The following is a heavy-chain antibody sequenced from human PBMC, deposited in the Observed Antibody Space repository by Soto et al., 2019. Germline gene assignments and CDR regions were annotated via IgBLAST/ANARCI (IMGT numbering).Heavy chain of an antibody. CDR3: VQTSGWQHTT. CDR2: FYWNDDN. J-gene: IGHJ5*02. Sequence: QITVKESGPTLVKPTQTLTLSCTFSGFSLSTSEVGVSWIRQPPGKALEWLALFYWNDDNRYSPSLKSRLTITKDTSKNQVIFTMINMDPVDTATYYCVQTSGWQHTTWGQGTLVTVSS. V-gene: IGHV2-5*01. CDR1: GFSLSTSEVG. D-gene: IGHD1-1*01.